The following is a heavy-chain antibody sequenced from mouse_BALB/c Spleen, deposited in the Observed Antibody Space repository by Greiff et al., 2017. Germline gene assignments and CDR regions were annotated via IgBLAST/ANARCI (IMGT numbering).Heavy chain of an antibody. CDR2: IWSGGST. Sequence: VQLQQSGPGLVQPSQSLSITCTVSGFSLTSYGVHWVRQSPGQGLEWLGVIWSGGSTDYNAAFISRLSISKDNSKSQVFFKMNSLQANDTAIYYCARSYYGNWAWFAYWGQGTLVTVSA. J-gene: IGHJ3*01. CDR3: ARSYYGNWAWFAY. V-gene: IGHV2-2*02. D-gene: IGHD2-10*01. CDR1: GFSLTSYG.